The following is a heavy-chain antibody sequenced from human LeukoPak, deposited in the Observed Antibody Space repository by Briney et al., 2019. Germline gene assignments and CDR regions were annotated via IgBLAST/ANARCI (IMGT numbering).Heavy chain of an antibody. CDR2: IYYSGST. D-gene: IGHD3-22*01. J-gene: IGHJ4*02. Sequence: SETLSLTCTVSGGSISSYYWSWIRQPPGKGLEWIGYIYYSGSTNYNPSLKSRVTISVDTSKNQFSLKLSSVTAADTAVYYCARRAYYDSSGYPFFDYWGQGTLVTVSS. CDR1: GGSISSYY. CDR3: ARRAYYDSSGYPFFDY. V-gene: IGHV4-59*08.